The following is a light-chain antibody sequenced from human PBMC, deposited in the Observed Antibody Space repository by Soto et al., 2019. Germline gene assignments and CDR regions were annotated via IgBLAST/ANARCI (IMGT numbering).Light chain of an antibody. Sequence: QSALPQPPSASGSPGQQVTISCTGTSSDIGGYNYVSWYQQHPGKAPKVMIYEVSQRPSGVPDRFSGSKSGNTASLTVSGLQAEDEAEYYCSSYAGSDKLVFGGGTKVTVL. J-gene: IGLJ2*01. CDR1: SSDIGGYNY. CDR3: SSYAGSDKLV. V-gene: IGLV2-8*01. CDR2: EVS.